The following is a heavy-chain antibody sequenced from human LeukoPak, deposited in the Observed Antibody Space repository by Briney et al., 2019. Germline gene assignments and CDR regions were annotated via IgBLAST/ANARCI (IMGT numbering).Heavy chain of an antibody. J-gene: IGHJ4*02. CDR1: GFTFSSYS. CDR2: ISSSSSTI. D-gene: IGHD3-22*01. V-gene: IGHV3-48*02. Sequence: QPGRSLRLSCATTGFTFSSYSMNWVRQAPGKGLEWVSYISSSSSTIYYADSVKGRFTISRDNAKNSLYLQMNSLRDEDTAVYYCAREVLYYYDSSAGRGFDYWGQGTLVTVSS. CDR3: AREVLYYYDSSAGRGFDY.